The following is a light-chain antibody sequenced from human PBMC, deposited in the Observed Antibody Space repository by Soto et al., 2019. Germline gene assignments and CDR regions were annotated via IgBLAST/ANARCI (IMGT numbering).Light chain of an antibody. CDR3: QHYSSQT. V-gene: IGKV3-20*01. Sequence: EIVLTQSPATLSLSPGERVTLSCGASQSVRGNYLAWYQQRPGQAPRLLIYGASSRATGIPDRFSGSGSGTDFTLTISRLEPEDSAVYFCQHYSSQTFGQGTKVDIK. CDR2: GAS. CDR1: QSVRGNY. J-gene: IGKJ1*01.